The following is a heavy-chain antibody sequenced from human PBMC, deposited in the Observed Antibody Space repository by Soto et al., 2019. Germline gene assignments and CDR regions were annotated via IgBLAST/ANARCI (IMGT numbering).Heavy chain of an antibody. J-gene: IGHJ5*02. CDR3: ARRDGRFHCDELRCTEVLCCDP. V-gene: IGHV4-31*01. D-gene: IGHD2-21*01. Sequence: QVQLQESGPGLVRTSETLSLTCTVSGGSVSSGGFYWSWFRQPPGKGLEWIGFIYYSGTSYYNPAHRSLITRAVDTSNNKFCLIISYVTAVDTAGKYCARRDGRFHCDELRCTEVLCCDPWGQGNLATVSA. CDR1: GGSVSSGGFY. CDR2: IYYSGTS.